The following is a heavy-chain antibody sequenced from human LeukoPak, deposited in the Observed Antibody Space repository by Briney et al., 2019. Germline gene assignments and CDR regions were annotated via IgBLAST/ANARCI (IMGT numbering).Heavy chain of an antibody. J-gene: IGHJ4*02. CDR2: ISSSSSYI. Sequence: GGSLRLSCAASGFTFSSYSMNWVRQAPGKGLEWVPSISSSSSYIYYADSVKGRFTISKDNAKHSLYLQMNSLRDEDTAVYYCARGYYDSSGYSGDYWGQGTLVTVSS. V-gene: IGHV3-21*01. CDR1: GFTFSSYS. D-gene: IGHD3-22*01. CDR3: ARGYYDSSGYSGDY.